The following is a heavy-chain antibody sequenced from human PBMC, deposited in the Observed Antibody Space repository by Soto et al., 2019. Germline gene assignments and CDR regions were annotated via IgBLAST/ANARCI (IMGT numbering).Heavy chain of an antibody. CDR2: IYSDGST. D-gene: IGHD2-2*01. V-gene: IGHV3-66*01. Sequence: GGSLRLSCAASGLTVSSNYMSWVRQAPGKGLEWVSLIYSDGSTYYADSVKGRFTISRDNSKNTVYLQMNSLRVEDTAVYYCASPIVVVPAAIRDYWGQGTLVTVSS. J-gene: IGHJ4*02. CDR3: ASPIVVVPAAIRDY. CDR1: GLTVSSNY.